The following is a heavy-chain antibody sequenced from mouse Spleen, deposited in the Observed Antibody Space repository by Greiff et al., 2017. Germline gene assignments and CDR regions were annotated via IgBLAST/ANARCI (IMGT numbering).Heavy chain of an antibody. D-gene: IGHD1-1*01. CDR1: GYTFTNYW. CDR3: AREGTYYGSSYNYFDY. J-gene: IGHJ2*01. CDR2: IYPGGGYT. Sequence: QVQLQQSGAELVRPGTSVKISCKASGYTFTNYWLGWVKQRPGHGLEWIGDIYPGGGYTNYNEKFKGKATLTADTSSSTAYMQLSSLTSEDSAVYFCAREGTYYGSSYNYFDYWGQGTTLTVSS. V-gene: IGHV1-63*02.